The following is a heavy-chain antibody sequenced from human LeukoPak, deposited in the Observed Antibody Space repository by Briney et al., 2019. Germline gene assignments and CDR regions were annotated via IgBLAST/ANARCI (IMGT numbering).Heavy chain of an antibody. Sequence: SETLSLTCTVSGGSISSYYWSWIRQPPGKGLEWIGEINHSGSTNYNPSLKSRVTISADTSKNQFSLKLSSVTAADTAVYYCARDYMNWGQGTLVTVSS. V-gene: IGHV4-34*01. CDR2: INHSGST. D-gene: IGHD3-10*01. CDR1: GGSISSYY. CDR3: ARDYMN. J-gene: IGHJ4*02.